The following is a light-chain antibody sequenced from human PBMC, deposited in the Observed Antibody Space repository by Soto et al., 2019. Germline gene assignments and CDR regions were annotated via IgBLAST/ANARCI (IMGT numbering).Light chain of an antibody. J-gene: IGLJ1*01. CDR2: EVS. CDR3: SSYTISSTPDV. V-gene: IGLV2-14*01. CDR1: SRDVGGYNY. Sequence: QSVLTQPASVSGSPGQSITISCTATSRDVGGYNYVSWYQQHPGQAPKLMIYEVSNRPSGVSNRFSGAKSGNTASLTISGLQAEDEADYYCSSYTISSTPDVFGTGTKVTVL.